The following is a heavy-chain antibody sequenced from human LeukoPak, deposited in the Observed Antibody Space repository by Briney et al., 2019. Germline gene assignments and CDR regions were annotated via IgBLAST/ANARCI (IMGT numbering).Heavy chain of an antibody. J-gene: IGHJ6*03. CDR3: ARGNPSYYYYYYMDV. CDR1: GYTFTSYD. V-gene: IGHV1-8*01. CDR2: MNPNSGNT. Sequence: GASVKVSCKASGYTFTSYDINWVRQASGQGLEGMGWMNPNSGNTGYAQKFQGRVTMTRNTSISTAYMELSSLRSEDTAVYYCARGNPSYYYYYYMDVGGKGTTVTVSS.